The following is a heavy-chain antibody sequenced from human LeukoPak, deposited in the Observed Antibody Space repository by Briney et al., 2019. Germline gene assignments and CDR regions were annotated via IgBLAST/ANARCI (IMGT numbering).Heavy chain of an antibody. Sequence: SETLSLACTVSGVSISSYYWSWIRQPPGKGLEWIGYIYYSGSTNYNPSLKSRVTISVDTSKNQFSLKLSSVTAADTAVYYCARDDSGSYYYWGQGTLVTVSS. CDR3: ARDDSGSYYY. J-gene: IGHJ4*02. CDR1: GVSISSYY. D-gene: IGHD3-10*01. V-gene: IGHV4-59*01. CDR2: IYYSGST.